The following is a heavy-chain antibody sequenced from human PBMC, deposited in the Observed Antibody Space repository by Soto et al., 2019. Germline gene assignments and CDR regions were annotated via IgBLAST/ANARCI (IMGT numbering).Heavy chain of an antibody. CDR2: INAGNGNT. J-gene: IGHJ4*02. CDR1: GYTFTSYA. V-gene: IGHV1-3*01. CDR3: ARAPGAAIDY. Sequence: ASVKVSCKACGYTFTSYAMHWVRQAPGQGLEWMGWINAGNGNTKFSQKFQGRVTITRDTSASTAYMELSSLRSEDTAVYYCARAPGAAIDYWGQGTLVTVSS.